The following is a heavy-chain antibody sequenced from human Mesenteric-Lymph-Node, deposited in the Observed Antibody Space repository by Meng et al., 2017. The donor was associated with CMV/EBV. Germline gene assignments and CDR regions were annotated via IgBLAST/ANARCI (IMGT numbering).Heavy chain of an antibody. CDR2: INPNSGGT. CDR3: ARGGLVLRFPEGMDV. D-gene: IGHD3-3*01. Sequence: ASVKVSCKASGYTFTNYYIHWVRQAPGQGLEWMGWINPNSGGTNYAQKFQGRVTMTRDTSISTAYMELSRLRSDDTAVYYCARGGLVLRFPEGMDVWGQGTTVTVSS. CDR1: GYTFTNYY. V-gene: IGHV1-2*02. J-gene: IGHJ6*02.